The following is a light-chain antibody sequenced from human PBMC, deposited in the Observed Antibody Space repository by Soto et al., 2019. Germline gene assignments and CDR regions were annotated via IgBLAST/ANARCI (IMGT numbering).Light chain of an antibody. CDR1: QSVSSN. J-gene: IGKJ5*01. CDR3: QQYDNSPIT. Sequence: EIVMTQSPATLSVSPGERATLSCRASQSVSSNLAWYQQKPGQAPRLLIYGASSRATGIPDRFSGTGSETDSTLTISRLEPEDFAVYYCQQYDNSPITFGQGTRLEIK. V-gene: IGKV3-20*01. CDR2: GAS.